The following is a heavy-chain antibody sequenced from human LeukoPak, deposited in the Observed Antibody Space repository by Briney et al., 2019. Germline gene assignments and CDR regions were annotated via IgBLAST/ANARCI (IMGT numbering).Heavy chain of an antibody. D-gene: IGHD2-2*01. J-gene: IGHJ6*03. CDR2: IRYDGSNK. Sequence: GGSLRLSCAASGFIFCSYGMHWVRQAPGKGLEWVAFIRYDGSNKYYADSVKGRFTISRDNSKNTLYLQMNSLRAEDTAVYYCARDQCPRSSTSCYGDYYYYYMDVWGKGTTVTVSS. V-gene: IGHV3-30*02. CDR1: GFIFCSYG. CDR3: ARDQCPRSSTSCYGDYYYYYMDV.